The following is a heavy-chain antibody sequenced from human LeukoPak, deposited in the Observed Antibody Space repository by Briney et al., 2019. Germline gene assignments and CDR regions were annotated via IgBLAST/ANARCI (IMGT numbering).Heavy chain of an antibody. CDR3: TTDWCYYDSSGYQGPPDY. D-gene: IGHD3-22*01. CDR1: GFTFSSYA. J-gene: IGHJ4*02. V-gene: IGHV3-15*01. CDR2: IKSKTDGGTT. Sequence: GGSLRLSCAASGFTFSSYAMSWVRQAPGKGLEWVGRIKSKTDGGTTDYAAPVKGRFTTSRDDSKNTLYLQMNSLKTEDTAVYYCTTDWCYYDSSGYQGPPDYWGRGTLVTVSS.